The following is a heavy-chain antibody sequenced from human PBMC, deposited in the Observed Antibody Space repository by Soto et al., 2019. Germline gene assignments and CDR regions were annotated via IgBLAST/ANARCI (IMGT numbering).Heavy chain of an antibody. V-gene: IGHV4-30-2*01. CDR2: IYHSGST. D-gene: IGHD6-19*01. J-gene: IGHJ4*02. CDR3: ARAGGLGAVDVDY. CDR1: GGSISSGGYS. Sequence: QLQLQESGSGLVKPSQTLSLTCAVSGGSISSGGYSWSWIRQPPGKGLEWIGYIYHSGSTYYNPSLKGRVTTSVDRSKNQFSLKLSSVTDADTAVYYCARAGGLGAVDVDYWGEGTLVTASS.